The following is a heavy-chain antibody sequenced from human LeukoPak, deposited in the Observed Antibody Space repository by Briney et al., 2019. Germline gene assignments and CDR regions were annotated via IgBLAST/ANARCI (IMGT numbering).Heavy chain of an antibody. V-gene: IGHV4-59*01. J-gene: IGHJ3*01. CDR3: ARISSSNWYNERGAFDV. CDR1: GGPISSYY. D-gene: IGHD6-13*01. CDR2: VYYTGST. Sequence: ASETLSLTCTVSGGPISSYYWSWVRQPPGKGLEWIGFVYYTGSTNYSPSLKSRVTISVDTSKNQFSLKLRSVTAADTAVYYCARISSSNWYNERGAFDVWGQGTMVTVSS.